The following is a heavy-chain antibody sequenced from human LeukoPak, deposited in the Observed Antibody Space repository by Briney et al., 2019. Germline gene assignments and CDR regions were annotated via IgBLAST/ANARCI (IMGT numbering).Heavy chain of an antibody. D-gene: IGHD4-23*01. CDR3: ARIRRYDYDGFRPGWIYWYFDL. CDR2: IYYNGST. Sequence: TSETLSLTCTVSGGSISGSNYYWSWIRQPPGKGLEWIGFIYYNGSTNYNPSLKSRITISVDTSKNQFSLKLNSVTAADTAIFYCARIRRYDYDGFRPGWIYWYFDLWGRGTLVTVSS. CDR1: GGSISGSNYY. J-gene: IGHJ2*01. V-gene: IGHV4-61*01.